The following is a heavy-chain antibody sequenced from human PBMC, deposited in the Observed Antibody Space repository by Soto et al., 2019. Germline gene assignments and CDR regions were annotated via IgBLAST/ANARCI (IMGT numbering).Heavy chain of an antibody. V-gene: IGHV3-23*01. CDR1: GFTFSSYV. D-gene: IGHD6-6*01. CDR3: AKHRLAARLPPLDY. Sequence: GGSLRLSCAASGFTFSSYVMTWARQAPGKGLEWVSAISGSGRNTYYADSVKGRFTIFRDNSKNTLFLKMNSLRAEDTAIYYCAKHRLAARLPPLDYWGQGTLVTVSS. CDR2: ISGSGRNT. J-gene: IGHJ4*02.